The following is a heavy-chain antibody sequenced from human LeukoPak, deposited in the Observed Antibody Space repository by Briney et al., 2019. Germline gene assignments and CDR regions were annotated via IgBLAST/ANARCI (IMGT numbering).Heavy chain of an antibody. D-gene: IGHD3-10*01. Sequence: SETLSLTCAVYDGSFSGYYWSWIRQPPGKGLEWIGEINHSGSTNYNPSLKSRVTISVDTSKNQFSLKLSSVTAADTAVYYCASGTTEDVVRGVILSDGPRRIFDYWGQGTLVTVSS. J-gene: IGHJ4*02. CDR3: ASGTTEDVVRGVILSDGPRRIFDY. CDR1: DGSFSGYY. V-gene: IGHV4-34*01. CDR2: INHSGST.